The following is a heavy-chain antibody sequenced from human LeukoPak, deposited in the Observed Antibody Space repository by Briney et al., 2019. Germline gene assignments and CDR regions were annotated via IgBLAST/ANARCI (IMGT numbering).Heavy chain of an antibody. D-gene: IGHD3-22*01. CDR1: GYTFSNYY. Sequence: GASVKVSCKASGYTFSNYYMHWVRQAPGQGLEWMGIINPSGGSTNYAQKFQGRVTMTRDTSTSTVYMDLSSLRSEDTAVYYCVRDDSSGPQVDWGQGTLATVSS. J-gene: IGHJ4*02. CDR2: INPSGGST. CDR3: VRDDSSGPQVD. V-gene: IGHV1-46*01.